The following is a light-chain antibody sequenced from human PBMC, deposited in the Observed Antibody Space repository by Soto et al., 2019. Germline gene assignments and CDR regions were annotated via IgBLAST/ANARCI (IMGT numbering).Light chain of an antibody. CDR3: QYYNNGPPTYT. Sequence: AIRMTQSPSSFSASTGDRVTITCRASQGISSYLAWYQQKPGKAPKLLIYAASTLQSGVPSRFSGSGSGTDFTLTISCLQSEDLGTYYCQYYNNGPPTYTFGQGTKLEIK. CDR2: AAS. CDR1: QGISSY. J-gene: IGKJ2*01. V-gene: IGKV1-8*01.